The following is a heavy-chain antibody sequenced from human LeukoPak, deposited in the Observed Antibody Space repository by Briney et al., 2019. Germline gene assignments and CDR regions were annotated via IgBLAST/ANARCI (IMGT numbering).Heavy chain of an antibody. CDR3: ARAVTTPDYYYGMDV. CDR2: IYYSGST. D-gene: IGHD4-17*01. J-gene: IGHJ6*02. V-gene: IGHV4-59*01. Sequence: PSETLSLTCTVSGGSISSYYWSWIRQPPGKGLEWIGYIYYSGSTNYNPSLKSRVTISVDTSKNQFSLKLSSVTAADTAVYYCARAVTTPDYYYGMDVWGQGTTVTVSS. CDR1: GGSISSYY.